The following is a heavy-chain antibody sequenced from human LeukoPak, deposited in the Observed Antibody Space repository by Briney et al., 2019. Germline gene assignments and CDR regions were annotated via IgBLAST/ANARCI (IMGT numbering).Heavy chain of an antibody. CDR1: GGSIISYY. Sequence: KASETLSLTCTVSGGSIISYYWSWIRQPPGKGLEWIGYIYYSGSTNYNPSLKSRVTISVDTSKNQFSLKLTSVTAADTAVYYCASRTGILSPFDYWGQGTLVTVSS. V-gene: IGHV4-59*01. J-gene: IGHJ4*02. CDR3: ASRTGILSPFDY. CDR2: IYYSGST. D-gene: IGHD3/OR15-3a*01.